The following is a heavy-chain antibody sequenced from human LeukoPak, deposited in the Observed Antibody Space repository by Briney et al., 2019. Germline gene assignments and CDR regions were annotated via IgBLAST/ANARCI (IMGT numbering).Heavy chain of an antibody. CDR3: AKDGLMVRGVTAPRERVYYYYYYYMDV. J-gene: IGHJ6*03. CDR1: GFTFSSYG. Sequence: GGSLRLSCAASGFTFSSYGMHWVRQAPGKGLEWVAFIRYDGSNKYYADSVKGRFTISRDNSKNTLYLQMNSLRAEDTAVYYCAKDGLMVRGVTAPRERVYYYYYYYMDVWGKGTTVTISS. D-gene: IGHD3-10*01. V-gene: IGHV3-30*02. CDR2: IRYDGSNK.